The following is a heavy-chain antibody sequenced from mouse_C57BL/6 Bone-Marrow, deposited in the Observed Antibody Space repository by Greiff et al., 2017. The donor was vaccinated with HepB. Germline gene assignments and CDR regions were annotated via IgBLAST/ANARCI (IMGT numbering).Heavy chain of an antibody. D-gene: IGHD1-1*01. V-gene: IGHV1-78*01. CDR2: IYPRDGST. CDR1: GYTFTDHT. J-gene: IGHJ2*01. Sequence: QVQLKESDAELVKPGASVKISCKVSGYTFTDHTIHWMKQRPEQGLEWIGYIYPRDGSTKYNEKFKGKATLTADKSSSTAYMQLNSLTSEDSAVYFCARGLLITTVVAKGAQDWGQGTTLTVSS. CDR3: ARGLLITTVVAKGAQD.